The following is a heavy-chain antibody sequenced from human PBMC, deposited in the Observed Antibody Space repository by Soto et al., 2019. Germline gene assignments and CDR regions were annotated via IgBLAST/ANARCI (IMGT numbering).Heavy chain of an antibody. J-gene: IGHJ4*02. CDR2: IYYSGST. V-gene: IGHV4-39*07. CDR3: ARGSTIFGVVIIPEKPFDY. CDR1: GGSISSSSYY. Sequence: SETLSLTCTVSGGSISSSSYYWGWIRQPPGKGLEWIGSIYYSGSTYYNPSLKSRVTISVDTSKNQFSLKLTSVTAADTAVYYCARGSTIFGVVIIPEKPFDYWGQGTLVTVSS. D-gene: IGHD3-3*01.